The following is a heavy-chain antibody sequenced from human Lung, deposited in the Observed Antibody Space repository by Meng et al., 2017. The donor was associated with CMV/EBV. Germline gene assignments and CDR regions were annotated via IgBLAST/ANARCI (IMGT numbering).Heavy chain of an antibody. CDR3: ARGSTSVTMIVVVITAASLAYDS. CDR1: GGSFSGYG. D-gene: IGHD3-22*01. CDR2: INHRGST. Sequence: SETXSLXXAVYGGSFSGYGWSWIRQSPGKGLEWIGEINHRGSTNYNPSLKSRLTISVDTSKNQFSLKLNSVTAADTAVYYCARGSTSVTMIVVVITAASLAYDSWGQGTXVTVSS. V-gene: IGHV4-34*01. J-gene: IGHJ4*02.